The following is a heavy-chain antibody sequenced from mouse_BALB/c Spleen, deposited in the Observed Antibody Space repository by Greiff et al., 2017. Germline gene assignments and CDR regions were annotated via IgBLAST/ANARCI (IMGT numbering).Heavy chain of an antibody. CDR1: GYSITSDYA. CDR2: ISYSGST. CDR3: ARGGDYYRYDAWFAY. V-gene: IGHV3-2*02. J-gene: IGHJ3*01. D-gene: IGHD2-14*01. Sequence: EVMLVESGPGLVKPSQSLSLTCTVTGYSITSDYAWNWLRQFPGNKLEWMGYISYSGSTSYNPSLKSRISITRDTSKNQFFLQLNSVTTEDTATYSCARGGDYYRYDAWFAYWGQGTLVTVSA.